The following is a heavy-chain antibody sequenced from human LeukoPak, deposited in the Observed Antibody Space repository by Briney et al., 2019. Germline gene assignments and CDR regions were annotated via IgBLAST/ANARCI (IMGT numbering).Heavy chain of an antibody. V-gene: IGHV4-34*01. CDR2: INHSGST. CDR3: VTASIMITFGGVIVDDY. D-gene: IGHD3-16*02. CDR1: GGSFSGYY. J-gene: IGHJ4*02. Sequence: SETLSLTCAVYGGSFSGYYWSWIRQPPGKGLEWIGEINHSGSTNYNPSLKSRVTISVDTSKNQFSLKLSSVTAADTAVYYCVTASIMITFGGVIVDDYWGQGTLVTVSS.